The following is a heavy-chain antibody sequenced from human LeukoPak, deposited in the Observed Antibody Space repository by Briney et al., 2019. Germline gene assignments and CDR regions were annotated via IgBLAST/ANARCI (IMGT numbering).Heavy chain of an antibody. V-gene: IGHV1-2*02. J-gene: IGHJ4*02. CDR1: GYTFTGYY. CDR2: INPNSGGT. D-gene: IGHD6-19*01. CDR3: ARLSRYSSGWYGY. Sequence: ASVKVSCKASGYTFTGYYMHWVRQAPGQGLEWMGWINPNSGGTNYAQKFQGRVTMTRDTSISTAYMELSRLRSDDTAVYYCARLSRYSSGWYGYWGQGTLVTVSS.